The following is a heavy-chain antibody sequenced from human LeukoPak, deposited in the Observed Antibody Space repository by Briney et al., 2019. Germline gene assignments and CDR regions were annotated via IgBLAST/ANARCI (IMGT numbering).Heavy chain of an antibody. J-gene: IGHJ5*02. D-gene: IGHD1-26*01. Sequence: SQTLSLTCTVSGGSISSGGYYWSWIRQPPGKGLEWIGYIYHSGSTYYNPSLKSRVTLSVDRSKNQFSLKLSSVTAADTAVYYCARDRNSGSYVWFDPWGQGTLVTVSS. V-gene: IGHV4-30-2*01. CDR1: GGSISSGGYY. CDR2: IYHSGST. CDR3: ARDRNSGSYVWFDP.